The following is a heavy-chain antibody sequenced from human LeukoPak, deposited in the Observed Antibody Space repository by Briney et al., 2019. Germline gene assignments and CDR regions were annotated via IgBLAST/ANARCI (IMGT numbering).Heavy chain of an antibody. J-gene: IGHJ4*02. CDR3: ARDPASGYSTKRYYFDS. CDR2: IYTSGST. CDR1: GGSISSYY. Sequence: PSETLSLTCTVSGGSISSYYWSWIRQPAGKGLEWIGRIYTSGSTNYNPSLKSRVTISVDTSKNQFSLKLSSVTAADTAVYFCARDPASGYSTKRYYFDSWGQGTLVTVSS. V-gene: IGHV4-4*07. D-gene: IGHD5-12*01.